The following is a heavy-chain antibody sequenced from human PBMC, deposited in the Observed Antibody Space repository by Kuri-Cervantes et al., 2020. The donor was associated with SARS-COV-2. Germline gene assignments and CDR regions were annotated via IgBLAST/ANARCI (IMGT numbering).Heavy chain of an antibody. CDR1: GGSISSYY. D-gene: IGHD2-15*01. J-gene: IGHJ6*02. CDR3: ARGRILRSNYGMDV. Sequence: ESLKISCTVSGGSISSYYRSWIRQPPGKGLEWIGYIYYSGSTNYNPSLKSRVTISVDTSKNQFFLKLSSVTAADTAVYYCARGRILRSNYGMDVWGQGTTVTVSS. V-gene: IGHV4-59*01. CDR2: IYYSGST.